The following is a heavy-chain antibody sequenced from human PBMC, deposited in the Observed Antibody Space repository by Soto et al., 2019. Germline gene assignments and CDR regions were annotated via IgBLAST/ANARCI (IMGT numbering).Heavy chain of an antibody. D-gene: IGHD2-21*02. V-gene: IGHV1-8*01. CDR1: GYSFTSYD. CDR3: ARVSFLAPVTGAEIFDF. CDR2: LNPNSGDT. Sequence: QVQLVQSGAEVNEPGASVKVSCKASGYSFTSYDMNWVRQAPGQGLEWMGWLNPNSGDTDYAQKFQDRVTMTTDTSIRTAYMELRSLRSEVTAVYYCARVSFLAPVTGAEIFDFWGQGTMVTVSS. J-gene: IGHJ3*01.